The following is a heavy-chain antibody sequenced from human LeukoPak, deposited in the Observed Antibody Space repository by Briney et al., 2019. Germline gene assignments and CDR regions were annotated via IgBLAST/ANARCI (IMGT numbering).Heavy chain of an antibody. CDR1: GFTFSSYG. J-gene: IGHJ6*03. Sequence: GGSLRLSCAASGFTFSSYGMHWVRQAPGKGLEWVAVIWYDGSNKYYADSVKGRFTISRDNSKNTLYLQMNSLRAEDTAVYYCARDYDFWSGYYKEHYYYMDVWGKGTTVTVSS. CDR3: ARDYDFWSGYYKEHYYYMDV. D-gene: IGHD3-3*01. V-gene: IGHV3-33*01. CDR2: IWYDGSNK.